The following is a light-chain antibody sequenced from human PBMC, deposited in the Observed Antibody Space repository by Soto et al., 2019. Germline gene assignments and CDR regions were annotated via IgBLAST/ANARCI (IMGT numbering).Light chain of an antibody. CDR3: VLYMGSGIWV. CDR2: NTN. CDR1: SGSVSTSYY. Sequence: QAVVTQAPSFSVSPGRTVTLTCGLSSGSVSTSYYPSWYQQTPGKAPRTLIYNTNTRSSGVPDRFSGSILGNKAALTITGAQPDDEANYYCVLYMGSGIWVFGGGTKLTVL. J-gene: IGLJ3*02. V-gene: IGLV8-61*01.